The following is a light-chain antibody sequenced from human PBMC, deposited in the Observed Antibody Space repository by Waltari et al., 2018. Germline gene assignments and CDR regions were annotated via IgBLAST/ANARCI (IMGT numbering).Light chain of an antibody. V-gene: IGKV4-1*01. CDR3: QQYYGIPG. CDR1: QSVLYSSNNKNY. J-gene: IGKJ1*01. Sequence: DIVMTQSPDSLTVSLGERATINCKPSQSVLYSSNNKNYLAWFQQKPGQPPKLLIYWASTRESGVPDRFSGSGSGTDFTLTISSLQAEDVAVYYCQQYYGIPGFGQGTKVEIK. CDR2: WAS.